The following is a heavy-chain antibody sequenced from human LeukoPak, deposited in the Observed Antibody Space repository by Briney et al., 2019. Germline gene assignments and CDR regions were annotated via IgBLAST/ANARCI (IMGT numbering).Heavy chain of an antibody. D-gene: IGHD3-10*01. CDR2: INHSGST. J-gene: IGHJ4*02. V-gene: IGHV4-34*01. CDR1: GGSFSGYY. Sequence: SETLSLTCAVYGGSFSGYYWSWIRQPPGKGLEWIGEINHSGSTNYNPSLKSRVTISVDTSKNQFSLKLSSVTAADTAVYYCARVWYYGSGSYLSPSRKHSRSSHFDYWGQGTLVTVSS. CDR3: ARVWYYGSGSYLSPSRKHSRSSHFDY.